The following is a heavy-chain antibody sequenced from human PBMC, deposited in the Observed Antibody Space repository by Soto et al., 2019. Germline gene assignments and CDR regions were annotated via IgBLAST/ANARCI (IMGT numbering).Heavy chain of an antibody. V-gene: IGHV4-59*01. CDR1: GGSISSYY. Sequence: PSETLSLTCTVSGGSISSYYWSWIRQPPGKGLEWIGYIYYSGSTNYNPSLKSRVTISVDTSKNQFSLKLSSVTAADTAVYYCARVVPGIVVVPAAIDYWGQGTLVTVSS. CDR3: ARVVPGIVVVPAAIDY. D-gene: IGHD2-2*01. J-gene: IGHJ4*02. CDR2: IYYSGST.